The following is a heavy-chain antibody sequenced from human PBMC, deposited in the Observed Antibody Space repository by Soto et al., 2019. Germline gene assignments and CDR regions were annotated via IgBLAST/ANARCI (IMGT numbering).Heavy chain of an antibody. Sequence: GGSLRLSCAASGFTFSNAWMSWVRQAPGKGLEWVGRIKSKTDGGTTDYAAPVKGRFTISRDDSKNTLYLQMNSLKTEDTAVYYCTTSQKLAQTRRYYFDYWGQGTLVTVSS. D-gene: IGHD6-13*01. V-gene: IGHV3-15*01. J-gene: IGHJ4*02. CDR1: GFTFSNAW. CDR3: TTSQKLAQTRRYYFDY. CDR2: IKSKTDGGTT.